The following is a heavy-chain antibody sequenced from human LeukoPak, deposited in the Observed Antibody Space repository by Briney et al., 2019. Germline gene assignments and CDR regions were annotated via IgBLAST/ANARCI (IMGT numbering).Heavy chain of an antibody. Sequence: GRSLRLSCAASGFTFDDYAMHWVRQAPGKGLEWVSSISSSSSYIYYADSVKGRFTISRDNAKNPLYLQMNSLRAEDTAVYYCARSDFPYGMDVWGQGTTVTVSS. V-gene: IGHV3-21*01. CDR2: ISSSSSYI. D-gene: IGHD3-3*01. CDR1: GFTFDDYA. CDR3: ARSDFPYGMDV. J-gene: IGHJ6*02.